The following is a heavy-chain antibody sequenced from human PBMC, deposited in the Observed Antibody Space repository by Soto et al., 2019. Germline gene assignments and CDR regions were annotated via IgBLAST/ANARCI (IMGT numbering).Heavy chain of an antibody. Sequence: ASVKVSCKASGYTFTSYAMHWVRQAPGQRLEWMGWINAGNGNTKYSQKFQGRVTITRDKSASTAYMELSSLRSEDTAVYYCARDQRAYSSGWYSWFDPWGQGTLVTVSS. V-gene: IGHV1-3*01. J-gene: IGHJ5*02. CDR1: GYTFTSYA. CDR2: INAGNGNT. CDR3: ARDQRAYSSGWYSWFDP. D-gene: IGHD6-19*01.